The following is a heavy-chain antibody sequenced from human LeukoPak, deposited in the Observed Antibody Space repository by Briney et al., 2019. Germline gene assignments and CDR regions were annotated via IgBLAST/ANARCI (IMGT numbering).Heavy chain of an antibody. D-gene: IGHD1-1*01. CDR2: INNDGSSA. Sequence: GGSLRLSCAASGFTFNNYWIHWVRQAPGKGLVWVSRINNDGSSASYVDSVKGRFTISRDNAKNTLFLQMNRLRAEDTAVYYCARRGTGHGMDVWGQGTTVIVSS. V-gene: IGHV3-74*01. CDR1: GFTFNNYW. CDR3: ARRGTGHGMDV. J-gene: IGHJ6*02.